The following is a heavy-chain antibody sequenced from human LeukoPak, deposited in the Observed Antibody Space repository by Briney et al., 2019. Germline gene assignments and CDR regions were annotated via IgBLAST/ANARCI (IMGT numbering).Heavy chain of an antibody. J-gene: IGHJ4*02. CDR2: IYYSGST. Sequence: SETLSLTCTVSGGSISSYYWSWIRQPPGKGLEWIGYIYYSGSTYYNPSLKSRVTISVDTSKNQFSLKLSSVTAADTAVYYCARGMATTIWIFDYWGQGTLVTVSS. CDR3: ARGMATTIWIFDY. V-gene: IGHV4-59*06. D-gene: IGHD5-24*01. CDR1: GGSISSYY.